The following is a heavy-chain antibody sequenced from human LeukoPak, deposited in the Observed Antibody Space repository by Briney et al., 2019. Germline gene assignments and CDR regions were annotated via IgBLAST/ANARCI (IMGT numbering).Heavy chain of an antibody. V-gene: IGHV4-59*01. J-gene: IGHJ3*02. CDR3: ARAGKDAFDI. CDR1: GGSISSYY. CDR2: IYYSGST. Sequence: SETLSLTCTVSGGSISSYYWSWIRQPPGKGLEWIGYIYYSGSTNYNPSLKSRVTISVDTSKNQFSLKLSSVTAADTAVYYCARAGKDAFDIWGQGTMVTVSS.